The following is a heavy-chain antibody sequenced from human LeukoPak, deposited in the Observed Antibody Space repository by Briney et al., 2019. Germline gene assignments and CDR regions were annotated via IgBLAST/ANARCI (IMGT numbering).Heavy chain of an antibody. V-gene: IGHV4-34*01. D-gene: IGHD2-2*01. CDR2: INHSGST. Sequence: SETLSLTCAVYGGSFSGYYWSWIRQPPGKGLEWIGEINHSGSTNYNPSLKSRVTISVDTSKNQFSLKLSSVTAADTAVYYCAREGEVVPAAPEEGYNWFDPWGQGTLVTVSS. CDR1: GGSFSGYY. J-gene: IGHJ5*02. CDR3: AREGEVVPAAPEEGYNWFDP.